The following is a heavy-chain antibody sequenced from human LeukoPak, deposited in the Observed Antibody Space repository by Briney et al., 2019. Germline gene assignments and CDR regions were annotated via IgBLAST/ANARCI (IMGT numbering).Heavy chain of an antibody. Sequence: PGGSLRLSCAASGFTFSSYAMHWVRQAPGKGLEWVAVISYDGSNKYYADSVKGRFTVSRDNSKNTLYLQMNSLRAEDKAVYYCARVGRSNFDYWGQGTLVTVSS. CDR2: ISYDGSNK. V-gene: IGHV3-30-3*01. CDR1: GFTFSSYA. CDR3: ARVGRSNFDY. J-gene: IGHJ4*02.